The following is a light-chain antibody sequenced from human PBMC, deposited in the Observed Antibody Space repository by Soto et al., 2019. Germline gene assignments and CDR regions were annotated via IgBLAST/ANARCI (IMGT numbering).Light chain of an antibody. CDR2: GAS. CDR3: QQYNNWYT. V-gene: IGKV3-15*01. J-gene: IGKJ2*01. CDR1: QSVTSN. Sequence: EIVMTQSPATLSVSPGERATLSCRASQSVTSNLAWYQQKPGQAPRLLMYGASTRATGIPARFSGSWSGKEFTLTISSLLSEDFAVYYCQQYNNWYTFGPGTKLEIK.